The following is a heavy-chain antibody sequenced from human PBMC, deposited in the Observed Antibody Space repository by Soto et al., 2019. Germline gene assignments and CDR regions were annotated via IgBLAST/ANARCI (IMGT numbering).Heavy chain of an antibody. Sequence: QVQLQESGPGLVKPSETLSLTCTVSGGSISNYYWSWIRQPPGKGLEWIGRIYPSGSPNYNPSLKSRVTISLDTSKNQFSLKLSSVTAADTAVYFCARTRDFWSGNDAFDIWGQGTMVTVSS. V-gene: IGHV4-4*07. J-gene: IGHJ3*02. CDR2: IYPSGSP. CDR1: GGSISNYY. D-gene: IGHD3-3*01. CDR3: ARTRDFWSGNDAFDI.